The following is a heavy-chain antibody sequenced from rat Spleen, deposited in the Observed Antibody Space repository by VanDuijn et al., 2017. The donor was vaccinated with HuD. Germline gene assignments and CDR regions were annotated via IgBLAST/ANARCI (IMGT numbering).Heavy chain of an antibody. Sequence: EVQLVESGGGLVQPGRSMKLSCAASGLSFSNYDMAWVRQAPTKGLEWVATINYDGRSTFYRDSVRDRFTISRDNAKSTLYLQMDSLRSEDTATYYCVRQWDYWGQGVMVTVSS. CDR1: GLSFSNYD. J-gene: IGHJ2*01. V-gene: IGHV5-29*01. CDR2: INYDGRST. CDR3: VRQWDY.